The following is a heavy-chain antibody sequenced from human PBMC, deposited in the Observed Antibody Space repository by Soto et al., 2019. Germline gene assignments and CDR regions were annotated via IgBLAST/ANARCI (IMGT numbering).Heavy chain of an antibody. CDR3: AYRVAIGLRSGYPFDI. CDR2: IAEGGGGA. CDR1: GFTFSGQP. Sequence: GGSLRLSCTGSGFTFSGQPMNWVRQAPGKGLEWVGAIAEGGGGATNEDAVGVGCTISSDNVKNMLNLQMHSLSVDVTAVYYCAYRVAIGLRSGYPFDIWGQGTMVTVSS. V-gene: IGHV3-23*01. J-gene: IGHJ3*02. D-gene: IGHD3-9*01.